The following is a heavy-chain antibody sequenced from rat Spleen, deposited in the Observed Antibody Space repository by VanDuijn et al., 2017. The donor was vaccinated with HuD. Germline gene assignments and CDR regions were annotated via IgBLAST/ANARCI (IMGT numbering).Heavy chain of an antibody. V-gene: IGHV5-19*01. CDR2: ISPSGGST. D-gene: IGHD1-2*01. CDR1: GFTFSNYG. Sequence: EVQLVESGGGLVQPGRSMKLSCAASGFTFSNYGMHWIRQAPTKGLEWVASISPSGGSTYYRDSVKGRFTISRDNAKSTLYLQMDSLRSEDTATYYCTTRPYYSSLNWFPYWGQGTLVTVSS. J-gene: IGHJ3*01. CDR3: TTRPYYSSLNWFPY.